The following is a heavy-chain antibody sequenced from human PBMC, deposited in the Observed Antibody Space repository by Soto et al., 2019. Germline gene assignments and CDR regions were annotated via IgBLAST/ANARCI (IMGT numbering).Heavy chain of an antibody. J-gene: IGHJ5*02. D-gene: IGHD5-18*01. CDR1: GFTFSSYA. V-gene: IGHV3-23*01. Sequence: PGGSLRLSCSASGFTFSSYAMSWVRQAPGKGLEWVSGISGSGGSTYYADSVKGRFTISRDNSKNTLYLQMNSLRAEDTAVYYCAKGGTVMNPFDPWGQGTLVTVSS. CDR3: AKGGTVMNPFDP. CDR2: ISGSGGST.